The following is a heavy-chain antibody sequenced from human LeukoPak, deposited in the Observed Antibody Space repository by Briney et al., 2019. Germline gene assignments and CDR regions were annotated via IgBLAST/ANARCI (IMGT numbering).Heavy chain of an antibody. CDR2: IKQDGGDK. CDR3: VRARYTYGTLYF. Sequence: GGSLRLSCAASGFTFRDYWMTWVRQSPGKGLEWVADIKQDGGDKNYVDFVKGRFTISRDNAKNSLYLQMDSLRAEDTAVYYCVRARYTYGTLYFWGQGTLVTVSS. D-gene: IGHD5-18*01. V-gene: IGHV3-7*01. CDR1: GFTFRDYW. J-gene: IGHJ4*02.